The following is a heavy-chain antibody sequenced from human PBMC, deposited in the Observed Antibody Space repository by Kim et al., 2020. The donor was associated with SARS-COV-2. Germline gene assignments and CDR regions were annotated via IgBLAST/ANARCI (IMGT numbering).Heavy chain of an antibody. J-gene: IGHJ1*01. V-gene: IGHV3-7*05. CDR3: ARDRRGQQLASEYFQH. D-gene: IGHD6-13*01. CDR1: GFTFSSYW. CDR2: IKQDGSEK. Sequence: GGSLRLSCAASGFTFSSYWMSWVRQAPGKGLEWVANIKQDGSEKYYVDSVKGRFTISRDNAKNSLYLQMNSLRAEDTAAYYCARDRRGQQLASEYFQHWGQGTLVTVSS.